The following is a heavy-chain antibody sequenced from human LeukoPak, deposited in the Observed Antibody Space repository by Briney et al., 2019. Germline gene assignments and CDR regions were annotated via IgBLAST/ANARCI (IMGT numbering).Heavy chain of an antibody. J-gene: IGHJ4*02. Sequence: SETLSLTCTVSGVSISSSSYYWGWVRQPPGKGLEWIGNIFYSGSTYYNPSLKSRVTISLGTSKNQFSLQLGSVTAADTAVYYCARSGHYGSGSLAFDYWGQGTLVTVSS. CDR1: GVSISSSSYY. V-gene: IGHV4-39*01. CDR3: ARSGHYGSGSLAFDY. D-gene: IGHD3-10*01. CDR2: IFYSGST.